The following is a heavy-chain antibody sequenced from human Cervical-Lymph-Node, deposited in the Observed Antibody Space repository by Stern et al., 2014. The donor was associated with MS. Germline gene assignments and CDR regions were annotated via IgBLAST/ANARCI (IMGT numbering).Heavy chain of an antibody. Sequence: VHLVESGAEVKKPGASVKVSCKASGYTFTSYGISWVRQAPGQGLEWMGWISAYNGNTKDAQKLQGRVTMTTDTSTSTAYMELRSLRSDDTAVYYCARDRIAAARYGMDVWGQGTTVTVSS. D-gene: IGHD6-13*01. V-gene: IGHV1-18*01. CDR3: ARDRIAAARYGMDV. CDR2: ISAYNGNT. J-gene: IGHJ6*02. CDR1: GYTFTSYG.